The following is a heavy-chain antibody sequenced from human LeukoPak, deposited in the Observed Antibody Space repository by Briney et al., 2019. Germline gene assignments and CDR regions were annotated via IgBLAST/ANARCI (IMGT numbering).Heavy chain of an antibody. D-gene: IGHD4-17*01. Sequence: ESSETLSLTCTVSGYSISSGYYWGWTRQPPGKGLEWIGSIYHSGSTYYNPSLKSRVTISVDTSKNQFSLKLSSVTAADTAVYYCARVIRVTTAYMDVWGKGTTVTVSS. V-gene: IGHV4-38-2*02. J-gene: IGHJ6*03. CDR3: ARVIRVTTAYMDV. CDR2: IYHSGST. CDR1: GYSISSGYY.